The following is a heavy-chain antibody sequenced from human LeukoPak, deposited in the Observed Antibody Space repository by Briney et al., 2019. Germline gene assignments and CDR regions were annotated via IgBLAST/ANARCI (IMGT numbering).Heavy chain of an antibody. J-gene: IGHJ6*03. CDR1: EFTFSNFA. D-gene: IGHD4-17*01. Sequence: GGSLRLSCAASEFTFSNFALTWVRQAPGKGLEWVSAISGSGGSTYYADSVKGRFTISRDNSKNTLYLQMNSLRAEDTAVYYCAKDYGDYGGFMDVWGKGTTVTVSS. V-gene: IGHV3-23*01. CDR3: AKDYGDYGGFMDV. CDR2: ISGSGGST.